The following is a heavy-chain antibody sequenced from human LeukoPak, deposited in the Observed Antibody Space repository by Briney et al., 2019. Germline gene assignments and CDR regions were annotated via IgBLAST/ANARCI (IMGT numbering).Heavy chain of an antibody. V-gene: IGHV4-30-2*01. CDR3: ARSSMVRGVILDAFDI. CDR1: GGSISSGGYS. CDR2: IYHSGST. D-gene: IGHD3-10*01. Sequence: SQTLSLTCAVSGGSISSGGYSWSWIRQPPGKGLEWIGYIYHSGSTYYNPSLKSRVTISVDRSKNQFSLKLSSVTAADTAVYYCARSSMVRGVILDAFDIWGQGTMVTVSS. J-gene: IGHJ3*02.